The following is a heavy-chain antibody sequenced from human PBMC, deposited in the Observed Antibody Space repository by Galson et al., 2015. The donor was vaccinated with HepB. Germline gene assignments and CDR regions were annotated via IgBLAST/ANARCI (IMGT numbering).Heavy chain of an antibody. CDR1: GYTFSKYG. CDR2: ISVYNGNT. D-gene: IGHD3-22*01. V-gene: IGHV1-18*04. Sequence: SVKVSCKASGYTFSKYGISWVRQAPGQGLEWMGWISVYNGNTKSAQKVQGRVTMTAETSTTTAYMELRSLRSDDTAVYYCARTRPPGYYDSSGYYLTLGPIYFDYWGQGTLVTVSS. CDR3: ARTRPPGYYDSSGYYLTLGPIYFDY. J-gene: IGHJ4*02.